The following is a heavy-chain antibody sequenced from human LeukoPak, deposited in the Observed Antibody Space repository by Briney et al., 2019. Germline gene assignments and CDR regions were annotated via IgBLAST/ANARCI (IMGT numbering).Heavy chain of an antibody. J-gene: IGHJ4*02. CDR2: ISNDGSKK. V-gene: IGHV3-30*18. CDR3: AKDRYSYAFEYSDS. D-gene: IGHD5-18*01. Sequence: GGSLRLSCAASGFTFSSYGMHWVRKAPGKGLDWVAVISNDGSKKYYADSVKGRFTISRDNSKNTLSLQVSSLRTEDTAVYYCAKDRYSYAFEYSDSWGQGTLVTVSS. CDR1: GFTFSSYG.